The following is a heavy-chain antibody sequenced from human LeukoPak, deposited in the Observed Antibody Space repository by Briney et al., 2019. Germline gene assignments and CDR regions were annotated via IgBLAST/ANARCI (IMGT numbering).Heavy chain of an antibody. CDR2: INHSGST. D-gene: IGHD3-10*01. J-gene: IGHJ5*02. Sequence: SETLSLTCAVYGGSFSGYCWSWNRQPPGKGLEWIGEINHSGSTNYNPSLKSRVTISVDTSKNQFSLKLSSVTAADTAVYYCARGRYYGSGSYKWFDPWGQGSLVTVSS. CDR3: ARGRYYGSGSYKWFDP. CDR1: GGSFSGYC. V-gene: IGHV4-34*01.